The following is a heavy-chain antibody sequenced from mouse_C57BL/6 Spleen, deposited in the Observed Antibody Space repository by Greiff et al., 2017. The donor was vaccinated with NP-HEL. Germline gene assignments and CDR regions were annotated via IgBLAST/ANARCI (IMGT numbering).Heavy chain of an antibody. CDR3: ARVTLYYGNYVGYFDV. D-gene: IGHD2-1*01. CDR2: IYPGDGDT. CDR1: GYAFSSSW. J-gene: IGHJ1*03. Sequence: QVQLQQSGPELVKPGASVKISCKASGYAFSSSWMNWVKQRPGQGLEWIGRIYPGDGDTNYNGKFKGKATLTADKSSSTAYMQLSSLTSEDSAVYFGARVTLYYGNYVGYFDVWGTGTTVTVSS. V-gene: IGHV1-82*01.